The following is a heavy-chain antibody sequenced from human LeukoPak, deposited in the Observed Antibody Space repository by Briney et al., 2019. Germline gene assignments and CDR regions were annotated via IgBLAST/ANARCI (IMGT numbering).Heavy chain of an antibody. D-gene: IGHD6-13*01. V-gene: IGHV3-7*01. CDR3: ARFIAAPYYFDY. J-gene: IGHJ4*02. CDR2: LNQYGDHK. Sequence: GSLRLSCAASGFTFRNYWMTWVRQAPGKGLEWVANLNQYGDHKYYDDSVKGRFTISRDNARDSLYLEMNSLTVEDTAVYYCARFIAAPYYFDYWGRGTLVTVSS. CDR1: GFTFRNYW.